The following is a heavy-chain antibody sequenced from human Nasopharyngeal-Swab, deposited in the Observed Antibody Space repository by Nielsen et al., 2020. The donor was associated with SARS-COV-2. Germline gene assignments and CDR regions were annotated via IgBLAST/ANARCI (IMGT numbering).Heavy chain of an antibody. CDR2: IYDSGNT. J-gene: IGHJ4*02. Sequence: WIRQPPGKGLEWIGYIYDSGNTNYNPILKSRVTISADTSNNQFSLTLNSVTAADTAVYYCARVRGITMIQGAYYFDNWGQGTLVTVSS. V-gene: IGHV4-59*01. D-gene: IGHD3-10*01. CDR3: ARVRGITMIQGAYYFDN.